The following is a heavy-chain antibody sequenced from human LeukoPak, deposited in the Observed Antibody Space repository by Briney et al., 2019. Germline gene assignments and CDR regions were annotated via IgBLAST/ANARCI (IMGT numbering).Heavy chain of an antibody. D-gene: IGHD5-24*01. CDR2: ISSTSGSTI. CDR1: GFTFSSYE. V-gene: IGHV3-48*03. J-gene: IGHJ4*02. Sequence: GGSLRLSCAASGFTFSSYEMNWVRQAPGKGLEWVSYISSTSGSTIYYADSVKGRFTISRDNGKNSLYLQMNSLTAEDTAVYYCARDRGYNLDFWGQGTLVTVSS. CDR3: ARDRGYNLDF.